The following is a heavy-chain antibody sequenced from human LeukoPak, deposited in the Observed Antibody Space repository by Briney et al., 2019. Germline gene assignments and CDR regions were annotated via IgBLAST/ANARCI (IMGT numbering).Heavy chain of an antibody. Sequence: ASVKVSCKASGYTFTSYGISWVRQAPGQGLEWMGWISAYNGNTNYAQKLQGRVTMTTDTSTSTAYMELRSLRSDDTAVYYCARGAYYYGSGSYLRYYMDVWGKGTTVTVSS. CDR1: GYTFTSYG. CDR3: ARGAYYYGSGSYLRYYMDV. V-gene: IGHV1-18*01. J-gene: IGHJ6*03. D-gene: IGHD3-10*01. CDR2: ISAYNGNT.